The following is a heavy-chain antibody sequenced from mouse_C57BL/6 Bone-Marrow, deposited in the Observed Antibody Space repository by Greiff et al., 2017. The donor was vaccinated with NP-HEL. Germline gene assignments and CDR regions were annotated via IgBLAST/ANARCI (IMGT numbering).Heavy chain of an antibody. V-gene: IGHV1-5*01. CDR3: TGGDSEGFDD. Sequence: VQLKQSGTVLARPGASVKMSCKTSGYTFTSYWMHWVTQRPGQGLEWLGAISPGNSDTSYNQKFKGKAKLTAVTSASTAYMERSSLTNEDAAVYCGTGGDSEGFDDWGKGTTLTVSS. CDR1: GYTFTSYW. CDR2: ISPGNSDT. D-gene: IGHD2-13*01. J-gene: IGHJ2*01.